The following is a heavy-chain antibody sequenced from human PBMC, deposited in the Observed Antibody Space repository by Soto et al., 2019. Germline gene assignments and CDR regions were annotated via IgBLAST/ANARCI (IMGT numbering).Heavy chain of an antibody. CDR3: TTDPYLST. V-gene: IGHV3-15*01. Sequence: AQLVESGGGLVKPGGSMRLSCAGSGFTFSDAWMGWVRQAPGKGLEWLSRIKSKSDDETTDYAAPVKGRFTISRDDSNNTLYLQMDSLKTEDTAVYFCTTDPYLSTWGKGTTVAVSS. CDR1: GFTFSDAW. J-gene: IGHJ6*04. CDR2: IKSKSDDETT.